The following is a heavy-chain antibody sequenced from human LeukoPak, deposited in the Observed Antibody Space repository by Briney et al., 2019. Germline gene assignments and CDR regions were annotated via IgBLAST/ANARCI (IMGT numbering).Heavy chain of an antibody. CDR2: INHSGST. Sequence: PSETLSLTCAVYGGSFSGYYWSWIRQPPGKGLEWTGEINHSGSTNYNPSLKSRVTISVDTSKNQFSLKLSSVTAADTAVYYCARVYVDTAMVTLSAFDIWGQGTMVTVSS. CDR3: ARVYVDTAMVTLSAFDI. J-gene: IGHJ3*02. CDR1: GGSFSGYY. V-gene: IGHV4-34*01. D-gene: IGHD5-18*01.